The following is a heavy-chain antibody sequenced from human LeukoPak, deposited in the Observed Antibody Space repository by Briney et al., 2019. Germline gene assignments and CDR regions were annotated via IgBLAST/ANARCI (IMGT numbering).Heavy chain of an antibody. CDR2: INSDGSTT. D-gene: IGHD3-10*01. CDR1: RFTSSSYW. Sequence: PGGSLRLSCAASRFTSSSYWMHWVRQAPGKGLVWVSRINSDGSTTTYADSVKGRFTVSRDNAKNTLYLQMNSLRAEDTAVYYCTRDGGYYGSGTGAFDIWGQGTMVTVSS. V-gene: IGHV3-74*01. J-gene: IGHJ3*02. CDR3: TRDGGYYGSGTGAFDI.